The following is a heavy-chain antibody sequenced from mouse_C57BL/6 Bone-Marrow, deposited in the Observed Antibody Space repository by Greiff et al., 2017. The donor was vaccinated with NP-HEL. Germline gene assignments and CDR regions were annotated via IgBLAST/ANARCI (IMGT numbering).Heavy chain of an antibody. CDR2: IWSGGST. J-gene: IGHJ1*03. V-gene: IGHV2-2*01. CDR3: ARNTLYYYGSRYWYFDV. Sequence: VQLQESGPGLVQPSQSLSITCTVSGFSLTSYGVHWVRQSPGKGLEWLGVIWSGGSTDYNAAFISRLSISKDNSKSQVFFKMTSLQADDTAIYYCARNTLYYYGSRYWYFDVWGTGTTVTVAS. CDR1: GFSLTSYG. D-gene: IGHD1-1*01.